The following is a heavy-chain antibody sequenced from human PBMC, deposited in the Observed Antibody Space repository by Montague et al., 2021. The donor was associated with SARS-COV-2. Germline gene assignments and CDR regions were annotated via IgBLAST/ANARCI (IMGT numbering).Heavy chain of an antibody. Sequence: QTLSLTCAVSGASISNGGYTWSWIRRPPGKGLEWIGYIYQSGTTRYNPSLKSRVTMSVDKSKNQFSLQLTSVIAADTAIYFCARSMIRGGLNWFDPWGQGTLVTVSS. D-gene: IGHD3-10*01. V-gene: IGHV4-30-2*01. CDR3: ARSMIRGGLNWFDP. CDR2: IYQSGTT. CDR1: GASISNGGYT. J-gene: IGHJ5*02.